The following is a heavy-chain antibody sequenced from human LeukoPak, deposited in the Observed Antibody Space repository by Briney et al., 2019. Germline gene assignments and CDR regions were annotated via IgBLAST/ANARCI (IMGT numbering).Heavy chain of an antibody. Sequence: PGGSLRLSCAASGFTFSNAWMSWVRQAPGKGLGWVGRIKSKTDGGTTDYAAPVKGRFTISRDDSKNTLYLQMNSLKTEDTAVYYCTTLTLYGDYGDYFDYWGQGTLVTVSS. CDR1: GFTFSNAW. CDR2: IKSKTDGGTT. J-gene: IGHJ4*02. V-gene: IGHV3-15*01. D-gene: IGHD4-17*01. CDR3: TTLTLYGDYGDYFDY.